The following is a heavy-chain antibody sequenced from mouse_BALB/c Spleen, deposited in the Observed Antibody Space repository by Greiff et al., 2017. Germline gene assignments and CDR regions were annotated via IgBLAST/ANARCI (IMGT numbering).Heavy chain of an antibody. D-gene: IGHD2-2*01. CDR1: GYAFTNYL. CDR3: ARGNGYDWFAY. V-gene: IGHV1-54*03. J-gene: IGHJ3*01. Sequence: QVQLQQSGAELVRPGTSVKVSCKASGYAFTNYLIEWVKQRPGQGLEWIGVINPGSGGTNYNEKFKGKATLTADKSSSTAYMQLSSLTSDDSAVYFCARGNGYDWFAYWGQGTLVTVSA. CDR2: INPGSGGT.